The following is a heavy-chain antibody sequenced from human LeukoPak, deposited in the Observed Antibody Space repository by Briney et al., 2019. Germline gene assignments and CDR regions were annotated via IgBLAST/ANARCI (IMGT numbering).Heavy chain of an antibody. CDR3: AKAPHSNNWSPYF. D-gene: IGHD6-13*01. J-gene: IGHJ4*02. CDR2: ISDSGGHT. V-gene: IGHV3-23*01. Sequence: GGSLRLSCAASGFTFSSYAMGWVRQAPGKGLEWVSVISDSGGHTNYADSVKGRFTISRDNSKNTLYLQMNSLRAEDTAVYYCAKAPHSNNWSPYFWGQGTLVTVSS. CDR1: GFTFSSYA.